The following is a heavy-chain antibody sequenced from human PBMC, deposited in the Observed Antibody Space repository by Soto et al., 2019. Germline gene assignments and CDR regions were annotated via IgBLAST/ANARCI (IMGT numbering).Heavy chain of an antibody. CDR1: GFTFSSYG. CDR3: AKVANFNYDFWSGRSSYFDY. CDR2: ISYDGSNK. Sequence: GGSLRLSCAASGFTFSSYGMHWVRQAPGKGLEWVAVISYDGSNKYYADSLKGRFTISSDNSKNTLYLQMNSLRAKDTAVYYCAKVANFNYDFWSGRSSYFDYWGQGTLVTVSS. J-gene: IGHJ4*02. D-gene: IGHD3-3*01. V-gene: IGHV3-30*18.